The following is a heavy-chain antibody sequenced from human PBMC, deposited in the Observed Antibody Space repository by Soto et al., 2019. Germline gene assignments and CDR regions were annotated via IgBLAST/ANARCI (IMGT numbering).Heavy chain of an antibody. J-gene: IGHJ4*02. Sequence: QVQLVESGGGVVQPGRSLRLSCAASGFTFSRYGMHWVRQAPGKGLEWVAVILDDGSDQNYVDSVKGRFTISRDNSKNSLYMQMNSLSAEDTAVYYCARDDEYVHKGFDYWGQGNLVTVSS. V-gene: IGHV3-33*01. CDR1: GFTFSRYG. CDR2: ILDDGSDQ. D-gene: IGHD3-16*01. CDR3: ARDDEYVHKGFDY.